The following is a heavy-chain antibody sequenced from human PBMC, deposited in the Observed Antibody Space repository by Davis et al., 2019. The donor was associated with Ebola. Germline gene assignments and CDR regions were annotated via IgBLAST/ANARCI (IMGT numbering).Heavy chain of an antibody. V-gene: IGHV5-10-1*01. CDR3: TGTVGVGASHF. Sequence: PGGSLRLSCRGSGYRFTDYWINWVRQMPGKGLEWMGRIAPSDTYVNYSPSFQGHVTMSVDKSTTTAYLQWISLKASDTAIYYCTGTVGVGASHFWGRGTLVTVSS. CDR2: IAPSDTYV. CDR1: GYRFTDYW. D-gene: IGHD1-26*01. J-gene: IGHJ4*02.